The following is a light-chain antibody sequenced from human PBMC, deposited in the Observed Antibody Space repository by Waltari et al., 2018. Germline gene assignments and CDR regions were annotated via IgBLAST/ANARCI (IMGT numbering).Light chain of an antibody. V-gene: IGLV2-8*01. CDR2: EVS. J-gene: IGLJ2*01. CDR3: ASFAGSNTL. Sequence: QSALTQPPSASGSPGQSVTIPCPGTSTAIGVLNYVPWYQQHPGKAPKLLIYEVSERPSGVPDRFSGSKSGITASLTVFGLQTEDEADYYCASFAGSNTLFGGGTKLTVL. CDR1: STAIGVLNY.